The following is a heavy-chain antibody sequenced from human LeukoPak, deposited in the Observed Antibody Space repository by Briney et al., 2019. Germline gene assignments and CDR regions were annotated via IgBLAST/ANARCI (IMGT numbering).Heavy chain of an antibody. Sequence: GGSLRLSCAASGFTFSSYAMSWVRQAPGKGLEWVSAISGSGGSTYYADSVKGRFTISRDNSKNTLYLQMNSLRAEDTAVYYCAREYSSSWYGAGYYFDYWGQGTLVTVSS. CDR1: GFTFSSYA. D-gene: IGHD6-13*01. J-gene: IGHJ4*02. CDR2: ISGSGGST. CDR3: AREYSSSWYGAGYYFDY. V-gene: IGHV3-23*01.